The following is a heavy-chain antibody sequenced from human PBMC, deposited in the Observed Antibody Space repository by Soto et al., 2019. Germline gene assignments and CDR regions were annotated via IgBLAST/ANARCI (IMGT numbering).Heavy chain of an antibody. Sequence: QVQLVESGGGLVKPGGSLRLSCAASGFTFSDYYMSWIRQAPGKGLEWVSYISSSGSTIYYADSVKGRFTMSRDNAKNSLYLQMNSLRAEDTAVYYCARDRRSTVTDYYYYYMDVWGKGTTVTVSS. CDR2: ISSSGSTI. V-gene: IGHV3-11*01. CDR1: GFTFSDYY. J-gene: IGHJ6*03. D-gene: IGHD4-17*01. CDR3: ARDRRSTVTDYYYYYMDV.